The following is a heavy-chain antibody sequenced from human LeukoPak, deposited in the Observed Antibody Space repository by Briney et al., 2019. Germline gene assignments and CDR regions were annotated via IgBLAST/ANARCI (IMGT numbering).Heavy chain of an antibody. CDR2: ISAYNGNT. CDR3: ARGSPPRRNYDSRGYYSYYFDY. D-gene: IGHD3-22*01. Sequence: ACVRVSCKASGYTFTSYGISWVRQAPGQGLECMGWISAYNGNTHYAQKLQGRVTITTDTSTSAVYMELRSLRSDDTAVYYCARGSPPRRNYDSRGYYSYYFDYWGQGTLVTVSS. CDR1: GYTFTSYG. V-gene: IGHV1-18*01. J-gene: IGHJ4*02.